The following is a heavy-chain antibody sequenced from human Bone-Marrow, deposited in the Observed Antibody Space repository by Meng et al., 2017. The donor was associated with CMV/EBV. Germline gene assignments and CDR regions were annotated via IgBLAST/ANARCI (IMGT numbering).Heavy chain of an antibody. D-gene: IGHD3-3*01. Sequence: GGSLRLSCAASGFTFSSYSMNWVRQAPGKGLEWVSSISSSSYIYYADSVKGRFTISRDNAKNSLYLQMNSLRAEDTAVYYCARDQAVGYDFWSGYHYYWGQGMLVTVSS. J-gene: IGHJ4*02. CDR1: GFTFSSYS. V-gene: IGHV3-21*01. CDR2: ISSSSYI. CDR3: ARDQAVGYDFWSGYHYY.